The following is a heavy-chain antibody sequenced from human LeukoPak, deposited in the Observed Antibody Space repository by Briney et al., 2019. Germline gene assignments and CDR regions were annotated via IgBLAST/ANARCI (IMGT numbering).Heavy chain of an antibody. V-gene: IGHV3-33*01. J-gene: IGHJ4*02. Sequence: PGGSLRLSCAASGFTFSSYGMHWVRQAPGKGLEWVAVIWYDGSKKYYADSVKGRFTISRDDSKNTLYLQMNSLRAEDTALYYCARDLGNVGYYLDIWGQGTLVTVSS. CDR1: GFTFSSYG. D-gene: IGHD3-22*01. CDR2: IWYDGSKK. CDR3: ARDLGNVGYYLDI.